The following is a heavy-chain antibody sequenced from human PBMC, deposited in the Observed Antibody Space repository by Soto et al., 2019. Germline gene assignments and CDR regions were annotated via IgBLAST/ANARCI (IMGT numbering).Heavy chain of an antibody. Sequence: SETLSLTCAVYGGSFSGYYWSWIRQPPGKGLEWIGEINHSGSTNYNPSLKSRVTISVDTSKNQFSLKLSSATAADTAVYYCARNKNVDTAMALDYWGQGTLVTVSS. V-gene: IGHV4-34*01. CDR2: INHSGST. CDR1: GGSFSGYY. J-gene: IGHJ4*02. CDR3: ARNKNVDTAMALDY. D-gene: IGHD5-18*01.